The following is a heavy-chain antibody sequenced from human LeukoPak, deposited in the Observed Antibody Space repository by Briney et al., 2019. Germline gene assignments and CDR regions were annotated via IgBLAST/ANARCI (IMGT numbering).Heavy chain of an antibody. V-gene: IGHV1-18*04. Sequence: GASVKVSCKASGYTFTGYYMHWVRQAPGQGLEWMGWISAYNGNTNYAQKLQGRVTMTTDTCTSTAYMELRSLRSDDTAVYYCARGGDFWSGYPFDYWGQGTLVTVSS. CDR2: ISAYNGNT. CDR1: GYTFTGYY. J-gene: IGHJ4*02. CDR3: ARGGDFWSGYPFDY. D-gene: IGHD3-3*01.